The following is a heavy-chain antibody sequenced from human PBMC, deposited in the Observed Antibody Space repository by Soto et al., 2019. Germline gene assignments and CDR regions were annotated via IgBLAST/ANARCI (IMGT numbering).Heavy chain of an antibody. V-gene: IGHV3-64*01. Sequence: EVQLVESGGGLVQPGGSLRLSCAASGFTFSSYAMHWVRQAPGKGLEYVSAISSNGGSTYYANSVKGRFTISRDNSKNPLYLQMGSLRAEDMAVYYCARAEIGYCSGGSCYSFAFDIWGQGTMVTVSS. CDR2: ISSNGGST. D-gene: IGHD2-15*01. CDR3: ARAEIGYCSGGSCYSFAFDI. J-gene: IGHJ3*02. CDR1: GFTFSSYA.